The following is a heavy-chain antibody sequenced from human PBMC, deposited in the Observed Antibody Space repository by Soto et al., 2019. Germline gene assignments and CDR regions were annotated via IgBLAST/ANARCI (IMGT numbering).Heavy chain of an antibody. CDR3: ARDKSGSELSLDY. J-gene: IGHJ4*02. D-gene: IGHD1-26*01. Sequence: EASVKVSCKASGYTFTSYVIHWVRQAPGQGLEWMGRINAGNGNIKYSQKFQGRVTFTRDTSASTIYMDLSSLKSEDTAVYYCARDKSGSELSLDYWGQGTPVTVSS. CDR1: GYTFTSYV. V-gene: IGHV1-3*01. CDR2: INAGNGNI.